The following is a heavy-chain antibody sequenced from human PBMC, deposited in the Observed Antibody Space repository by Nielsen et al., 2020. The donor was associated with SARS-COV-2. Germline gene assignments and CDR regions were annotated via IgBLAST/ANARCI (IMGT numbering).Heavy chain of an antibody. CDR1: GYTFTSYD. CDR2: MNPNSGNT. J-gene: IGHJ6*02. Sequence: ASVKVSCKASGYTFTSYDINWVRQATGQGLEWMGWMNPNSGNTGYAQKFQGRVTMTRNTSISTAYMELSSLRSEDTAVYYCARGHYYGSGSYIVHYYYGMDVWGQGTTVTVSS. CDR3: ARGHYYGSGSYIVHYYYGMDV. D-gene: IGHD3-10*01. V-gene: IGHV1-8*01.